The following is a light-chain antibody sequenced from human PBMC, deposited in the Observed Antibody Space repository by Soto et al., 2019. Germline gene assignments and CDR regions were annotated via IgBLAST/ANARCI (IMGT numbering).Light chain of an antibody. CDR2: SNN. J-gene: IGLJ1*01. CDR3: AAWDDSLNGYV. V-gene: IGLV1-44*01. Sequence: QSVLTQPPSASGTPGQRVTISCSGSRSNIGSNTVNWYQQLPGTAPKLLIYSNNPRPSGVPDRFAGSKSGTSASLAISGLQSEDEADYYCAAWDDSLNGYVFGTGTKLTVL. CDR1: RSNIGSNT.